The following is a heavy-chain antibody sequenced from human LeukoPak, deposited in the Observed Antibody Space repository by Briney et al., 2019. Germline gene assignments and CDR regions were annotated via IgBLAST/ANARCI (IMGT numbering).Heavy chain of an antibody. Sequence: GGSLRLSCAASGFTLSNYAMHWVRQAPGKGLEWVAVISYDGSNKYYADSVKGRFTIFRDNSKNTLYLQMNSLRAEDTAVYYCARAEVEVGATYFDYWGQGTLVTVSS. J-gene: IGHJ4*02. CDR1: GFTLSNYA. CDR2: ISYDGSNK. D-gene: IGHD1-26*01. CDR3: ARAEVEVGATYFDY. V-gene: IGHV3-30*04.